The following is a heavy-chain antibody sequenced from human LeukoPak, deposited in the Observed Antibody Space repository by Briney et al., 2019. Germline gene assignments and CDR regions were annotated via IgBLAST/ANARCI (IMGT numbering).Heavy chain of an antibody. CDR3: AIQKTSSSWDNNWFDP. CDR1: GYSFTSYW. Sequence: GESLKISCKGSGYSFTSYWIGWVRQMPGKRLEWMGIIYPGDSDTRYSPSFQGQVTISADKSISTAYLQWSSLKASATAMYYCAIQKTSSSWDNNWFDPWGQGTLVTVSS. CDR2: IYPGDSDT. V-gene: IGHV5-51*01. D-gene: IGHD6-13*01. J-gene: IGHJ5*02.